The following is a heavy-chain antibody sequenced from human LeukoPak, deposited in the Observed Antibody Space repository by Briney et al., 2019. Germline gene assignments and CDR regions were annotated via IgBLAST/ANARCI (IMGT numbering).Heavy chain of an antibody. CDR3: AKGSAAAGSSGNYFDY. V-gene: IGHV3-9*01. D-gene: IGHD6-13*01. Sequence: GGSLRLSCAASGFTFDDYAMHWVRQAPGKGLEWVSGISWNSGSIGYADSVKGRFTISRDNAKNSLYLQMNSLRAEDTALYYCAKGSAAAGSSGNYFDYWGQGTLVTVSS. CDR1: GFTFDDYA. J-gene: IGHJ4*02. CDR2: ISWNSGSI.